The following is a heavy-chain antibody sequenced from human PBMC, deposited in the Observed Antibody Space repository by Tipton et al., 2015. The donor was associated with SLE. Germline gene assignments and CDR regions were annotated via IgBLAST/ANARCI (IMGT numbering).Heavy chain of an antibody. CDR2: ISTSASAI. J-gene: IGHJ6*03. CDR3: VRDSGYSSGWETRHWYYYYLDV. CDR1: GFTFRDYY. V-gene: IGHV3-11*01. D-gene: IGHD6-19*01. Sequence: SLRLSCAASGFTFRDYYMTWIRQTPGKGLEWISSISTSASAIYYADTVKGRFTISRDNPKNSLFLQMNSLRADDTAVYYCVRDSGYSSGWETRHWYYYYLDVWGTGTTVTVSS.